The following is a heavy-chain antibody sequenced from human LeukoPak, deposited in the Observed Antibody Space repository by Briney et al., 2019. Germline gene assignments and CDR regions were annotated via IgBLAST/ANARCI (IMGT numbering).Heavy chain of an antibody. Sequence: PSETLSLTCAVYGGSFSGYYWSWIRQPPGKGLEWIGEINHSGSTNYNPPLKSRVTISVDTSKNQFSLKLSSVTAADTAVYYCASLFALGELSQGAFDIWGQGTMVTVSS. CDR2: INHSGST. V-gene: IGHV4-34*01. J-gene: IGHJ3*02. D-gene: IGHD3-16*02. CDR3: ASLFALGELSQGAFDI. CDR1: GGSFSGYY.